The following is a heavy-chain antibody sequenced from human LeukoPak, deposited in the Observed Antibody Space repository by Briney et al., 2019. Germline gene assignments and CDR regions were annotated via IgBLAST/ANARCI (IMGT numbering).Heavy chain of an antibody. CDR2: INHSGST. CDR1: GGSFSGYY. D-gene: IGHD3-16*02. J-gene: IGHJ4*02. V-gene: IGHV4-34*01. Sequence: SETLSLTCAVYGGSFSGYYWSWIRQPPGKGLEWIGEINHSGSTNYNPSLKSRVTIPVDTSKNQFSLKLSSVTAADTAVYYCARAGPGGVWGSYRYPDYWGQGTLVSVSS. CDR3: ARAGPGGVWGSYRYPDY.